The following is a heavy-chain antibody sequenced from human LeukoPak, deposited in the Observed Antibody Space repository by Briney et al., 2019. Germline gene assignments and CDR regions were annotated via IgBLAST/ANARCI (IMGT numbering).Heavy chain of an antibody. Sequence: SETLSLTCTVSGGSISSYYWSWIRQPPGKGLEWIGYIYYSGSTNYNPSLKSRVTISVDTSKNQFSLKLSSVTAADTAVYYCARAARLGLVLDYWGQGTLVTVSS. V-gene: IGHV4-59*01. CDR3: ARAARLGLVLDY. D-gene: IGHD6-6*01. J-gene: IGHJ4*02. CDR1: GGSISSYY. CDR2: IYYSGST.